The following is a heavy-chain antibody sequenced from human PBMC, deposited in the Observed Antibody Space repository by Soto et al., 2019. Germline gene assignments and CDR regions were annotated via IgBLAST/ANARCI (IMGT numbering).Heavy chain of an antibody. Sequence: PGGSLRLSCAASGFTFSSYGMHWVRQAPGKGLEWVAVISYDGSNKYYADSVKGRFTISRDNSKNTLYLQMNSLRAEDTAVYYCAKATGTEYSSPFGMDVWGPGTTLTVSS. V-gene: IGHV3-30*18. CDR2: ISYDGSNK. CDR3: AKATGTEYSSPFGMDV. D-gene: IGHD6-6*01. CDR1: GFTFSSYG. J-gene: IGHJ6*02.